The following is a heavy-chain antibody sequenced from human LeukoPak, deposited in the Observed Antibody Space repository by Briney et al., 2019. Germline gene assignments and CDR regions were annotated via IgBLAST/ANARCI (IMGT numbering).Heavy chain of an antibody. CDR3: AMKAVPRPRLHDAFDF. CDR2: ISGSTSRK. D-gene: IGHD5-24*01. CDR1: GFTFSSYS. V-gene: IGHV3-23*01. J-gene: IGHJ3*01. Sequence: GGSLRHSCADPGFTFSSYSMNWVRQAPGKGLEWVSEISGSTSRKYHPASLKGRLTISRDNSKNTLNLKMNSLRADDTAVYYCAMKAVPRPRLHDAFDFWGQGKVVSVSS.